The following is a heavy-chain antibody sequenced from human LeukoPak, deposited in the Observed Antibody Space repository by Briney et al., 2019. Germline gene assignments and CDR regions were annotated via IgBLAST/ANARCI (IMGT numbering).Heavy chain of an antibody. D-gene: IGHD3-10*01. CDR2: INHSGST. CDR3: ARGYYGSGSHCCHMDV. CDR1: VGSFSGYY. Sequence: SETLSLTCAVCVGSFSGYYWSWIRQPPGKGLEWIGEINHSGSTNYNSSLKRRVTISVDTSKNQFSLKLSSVTAADTAVYYCARGYYGSGSHCCHMDVWGKGTTITVS. J-gene: IGHJ6*03. V-gene: IGHV4-34*01.